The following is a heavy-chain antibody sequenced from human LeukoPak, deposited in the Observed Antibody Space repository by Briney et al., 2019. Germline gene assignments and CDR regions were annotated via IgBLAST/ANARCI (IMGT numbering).Heavy chain of an antibody. V-gene: IGHV4-34*01. J-gene: IGHJ3*02. Sequence: SETLSLTCAVYGGSFSGYYWSWIRQPPGKGLEWIGGINHSGSTNYNPSLKSRVTISVDTSKNQFSLKLSSVTAADTGVFYCASRRITMVRGRRNACDIWAQGTMVTVSS. CDR3: ASRRITMVRGRRNACDI. D-gene: IGHD3-10*01. CDR2: INHSGST. CDR1: GGSFSGYY.